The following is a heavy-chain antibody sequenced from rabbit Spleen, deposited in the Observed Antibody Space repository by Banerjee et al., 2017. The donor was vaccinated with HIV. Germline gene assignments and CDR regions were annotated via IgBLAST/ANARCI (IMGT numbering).Heavy chain of an antibody. V-gene: IGHV1S40*01. CDR3: ARDLTGVIGWNFGW. D-gene: IGHD1-1*01. CDR2: VAAGVSLTS. CDR1: GFSFTYSDY. J-gene: IGHJ4*01. Sequence: QSLEESGGDLVKPGASLTLTCTASGFSFTYSDYMCWVRQPPGKGPEWIACVAAGVSLTSYYATWAKGRFTFSKTSSTTVTLQVTSLTAADTATYFCARDLTGVIGWNFGWWGPGTLVTVS.